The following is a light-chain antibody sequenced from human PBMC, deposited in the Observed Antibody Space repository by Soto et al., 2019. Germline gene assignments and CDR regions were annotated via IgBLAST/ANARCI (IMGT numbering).Light chain of an antibody. CDR1: SSDVGGYNY. Sequence: QSALTQPASVSGSPGQSIAISCTGSSSDVGGYNYVSWYQHHPGKGPKLIIYDVTNRPSGVSDRFSGSKSGNTASLTISGLQAEDEADYYCSSYTSSTTWLFGGGTKLTVL. CDR3: SSYTSSTTWL. J-gene: IGLJ3*02. CDR2: DVT. V-gene: IGLV2-14*01.